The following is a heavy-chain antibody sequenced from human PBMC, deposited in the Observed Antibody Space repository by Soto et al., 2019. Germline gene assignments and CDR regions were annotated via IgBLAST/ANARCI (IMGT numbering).Heavy chain of an antibody. CDR1: GYTFTGYY. CDR3: ARIETETPAPQANWFEP. Sequence: ASVKVSCKASGYTFTGYYMHWVRQAPGQGLEWMGWINPNSGGTNYAQKFQSWVTMTRDTSISTAYMELSRLRSDDTAVYYCARIETETPAPQANWFEPWVQGTLVTVAS. J-gene: IGHJ5*02. CDR2: INPNSGGT. V-gene: IGHV1-2*04.